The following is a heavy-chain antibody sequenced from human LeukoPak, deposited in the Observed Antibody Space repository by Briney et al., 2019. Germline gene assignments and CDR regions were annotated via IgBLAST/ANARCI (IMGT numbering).Heavy chain of an antibody. J-gene: IGHJ3*02. CDR2: INTNTGNP. Sequence: GASVKVSCKASGYTFTSYAMNWVRQAPGQGLEWMGWINTNTGNPTYAQGFTGRFVFSLDTSVSTAYLQISSLKAEDTAVYYCARDLLRSRGPVPPGDDAFDIWGQGTMVTVSS. D-gene: IGHD4-17*01. V-gene: IGHV7-4-1*02. CDR1: GYTFTSYA. CDR3: ARDLLRSRGPVPPGDDAFDI.